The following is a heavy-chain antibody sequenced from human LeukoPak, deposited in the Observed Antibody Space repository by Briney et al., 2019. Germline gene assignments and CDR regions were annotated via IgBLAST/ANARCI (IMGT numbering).Heavy chain of an antibody. CDR1: GYTFTSYD. CDR3: ARGRTKQQLVPYY. D-gene: IGHD6-13*01. Sequence: GASVKVSCKASGYTFTSYDINWMRQATGQGLEWMGWMNPNSGNTGYAQKFQGRVTITRNTSISTAYMELSSLRSEDTAVYYCARGRTKQQLVPYYWGQGTLVTVSS. V-gene: IGHV1-8*03. J-gene: IGHJ4*02. CDR2: MNPNSGNT.